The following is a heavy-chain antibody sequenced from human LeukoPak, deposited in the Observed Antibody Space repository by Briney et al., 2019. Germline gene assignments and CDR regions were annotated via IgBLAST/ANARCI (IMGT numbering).Heavy chain of an antibody. Sequence: VGSLRLSCAASGFTFSSYAMSWVRQAPGKGLEWVSAISGSGGSTYYADSVKGRFTISRDNSKNTLYLQMNSLRAEDTAVYYCAKDPHGYSTGYYYGDYWGQGTLVTVSS. V-gene: IGHV3-23*01. CDR3: AKDPHGYSTGYYYGDY. CDR1: GFTFSSYA. J-gene: IGHJ4*02. CDR2: ISGSGGST. D-gene: IGHD2-8*02.